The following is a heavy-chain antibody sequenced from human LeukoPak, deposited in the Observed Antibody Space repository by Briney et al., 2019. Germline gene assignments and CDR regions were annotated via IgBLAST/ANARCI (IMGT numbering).Heavy chain of an antibody. J-gene: IGHJ4*02. CDR1: GYSISSGYY. CDR2: IYHSGST. V-gene: IGHV4-38-2*02. Sequence: SETLSLTCTVSGYSISSGYYWGWIRQPPGKGLEWIGSIYHSGSTYYNPSLKSRVTISVDTSKNQFSLKLSSVTAADTAVYYCARYRVRGVISSFDYWGQGTLVTVSS. D-gene: IGHD3-10*01. CDR3: ARYRVRGVISSFDY.